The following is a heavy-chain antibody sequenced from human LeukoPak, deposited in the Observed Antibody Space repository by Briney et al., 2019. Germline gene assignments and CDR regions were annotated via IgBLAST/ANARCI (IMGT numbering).Heavy chain of an antibody. Sequence: GGSLRLSCAASGFTFSRYWMQWVRQAPGQGLVWLSHINSDGSSTTYADSVRGRFTTSRDNAKNTLYLQMNSLGAEDKAVYYCVRDNYGVDYWGQGTLVTVSS. D-gene: IGHD3-10*01. V-gene: IGHV3-74*03. CDR1: GFTFSRYW. CDR3: VRDNYGVDY. CDR2: INSDGSST. J-gene: IGHJ4*02.